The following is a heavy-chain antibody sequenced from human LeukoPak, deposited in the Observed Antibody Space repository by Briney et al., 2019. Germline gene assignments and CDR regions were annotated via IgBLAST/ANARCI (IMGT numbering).Heavy chain of an antibody. V-gene: IGHV4-34*01. Sequence: SETLSLTCAVYGGSFSGYYWSWIRQPPGKGLEWIGEINHSGSTNYNPSLKSRVTISVDTSKNQFSLRLSSVTAADTAVYYCARHRTYQLLCYFDYWGQGTLVTVSS. J-gene: IGHJ4*02. CDR1: GGSFSGYY. CDR3: ARHRTYQLLCYFDY. CDR2: INHSGST. D-gene: IGHD2-2*01.